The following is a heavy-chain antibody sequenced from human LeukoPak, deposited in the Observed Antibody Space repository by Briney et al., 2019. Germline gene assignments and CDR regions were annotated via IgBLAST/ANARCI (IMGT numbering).Heavy chain of an antibody. J-gene: IGHJ4*02. D-gene: IGHD3-22*01. V-gene: IGHV3-23*01. CDR2: ISHSGATT. CDR3: AKVGPLGYYYDSSGYYSLDY. CDR1: GFTFSNYA. Sequence: GGSLRLSCVASGFTFSNYAMSWVRLAPGKGLEWVSAISHSGATTYYADSVKGRFTISRDNSKNTLYLQMNSLRAEDTAVYYCAKVGPLGYYYDSSGYYSLDYWGQGTLVTVSS.